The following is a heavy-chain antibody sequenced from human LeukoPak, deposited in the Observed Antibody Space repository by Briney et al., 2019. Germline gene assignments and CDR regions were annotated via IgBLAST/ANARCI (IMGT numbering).Heavy chain of an antibody. CDR2: INPSGGST. Sequence: ASVKVSCKASGYTFTSYYMHWVRQAPGKGLEWMGIINPSGGSTSYAQKFQGRVTMTRDMSTSTDYMELSSLRSEDTAVYYCARDNSVEDTAWWFDPWGQGTLVTVS. V-gene: IGHV1-46*01. CDR3: ARDNSVEDTAWWFDP. CDR1: GYTFTSYY. J-gene: IGHJ5*02. D-gene: IGHD4-23*01.